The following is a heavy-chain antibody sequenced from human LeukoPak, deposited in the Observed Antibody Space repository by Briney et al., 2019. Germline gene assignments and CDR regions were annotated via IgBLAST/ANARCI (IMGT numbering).Heavy chain of an antibody. CDR2: ISVSSSAI. CDR1: GFTFSDSY. CDR3: ARVGYSGYGVY. V-gene: IGHV3-11*01. D-gene: IGHD5-12*01. J-gene: IGHJ4*02. Sequence: AGGSLRLSCAASGFTFSDSYISWIRQAPGKGLEWVSYISVSSSAIYYADSVKGRFTISRDNAKNSVYLQMNSLKAEDTAVYYCARVGYSGYGVYWGQGTLVTVSS.